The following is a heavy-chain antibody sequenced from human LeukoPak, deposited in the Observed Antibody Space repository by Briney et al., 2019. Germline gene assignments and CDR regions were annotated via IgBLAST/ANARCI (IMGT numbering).Heavy chain of an antibody. Sequence: PGGSLRLSCAASGFTFSSYWMHWVRHAPGKGLVWVSRINTDGSSTSYADSVKCRFTISRDNAKNTLYLQMNSLRAEDTAVYYCARDIEQLVLDYWGQGTLVTVSS. J-gene: IGHJ4*02. CDR3: ARDIEQLVLDY. D-gene: IGHD6-6*01. V-gene: IGHV3-74*01. CDR1: GFTFSSYW. CDR2: INTDGSST.